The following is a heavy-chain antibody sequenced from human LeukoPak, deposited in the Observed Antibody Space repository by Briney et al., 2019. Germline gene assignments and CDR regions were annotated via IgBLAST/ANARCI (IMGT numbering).Heavy chain of an antibody. CDR2: ISSDGRYK. CDR3: ARARSIVGVSPFQH. Sequence: GGSLRLSCAASGFTFSGYTMRWVRQAPGKGLEWVAFISSDGRYKSHADSVKGRCTISRDNSKNTLYLQMNSLRPEDTAVYYCARARSIVGVSPFQHWGQGTLVTVSS. CDR1: GFTFSGYT. D-gene: IGHD1-26*01. J-gene: IGHJ1*01. V-gene: IGHV3-30*04.